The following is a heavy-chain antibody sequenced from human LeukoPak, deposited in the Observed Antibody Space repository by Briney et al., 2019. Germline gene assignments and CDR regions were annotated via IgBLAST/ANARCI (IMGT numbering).Heavy chain of an antibody. Sequence: GGSLRLSCAASGFTFSSYGMHWVRQAPGKGLEWVAVISYDGSNKYYADSVKGRFTISRDNSKNTLYLQMNSLRAEDTAVYYRAKDKWGMAESYYFDYWGQGTLVTVSS. CDR2: ISYDGSNK. D-gene: IGHD7-27*01. V-gene: IGHV3-30*18. CDR3: AKDKWGMAESYYFDY. CDR1: GFTFSSYG. J-gene: IGHJ4*02.